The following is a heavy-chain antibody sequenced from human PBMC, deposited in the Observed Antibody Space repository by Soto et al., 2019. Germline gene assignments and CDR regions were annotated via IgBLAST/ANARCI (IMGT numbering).Heavy chain of an antibody. CDR1: GFTFRSYG. Sequence: GGSLRLSCAASGFTFRSYGMHWVRQAPGKGLEWVALIWYDGTHKYYADSVKGRFTISRDNSKNTLYMQMNSLRAEDTAVYYCARDLGAYCSSTSCYAGRFDPWGQGTLVTVSS. J-gene: IGHJ5*02. V-gene: IGHV3-33*01. CDR3: ARDLGAYCSSTSCYAGRFDP. CDR2: IWYDGTHK. D-gene: IGHD2-2*01.